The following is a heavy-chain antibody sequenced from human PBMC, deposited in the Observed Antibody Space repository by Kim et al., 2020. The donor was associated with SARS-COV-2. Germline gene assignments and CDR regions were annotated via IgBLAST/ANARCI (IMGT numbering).Heavy chain of an antibody. V-gene: IGHV3-15*01. CDR2: IKSKTDGGTT. CDR1: GFTFSNAW. J-gene: IGHJ6*02. D-gene: IGHD2-21*02. Sequence: GGSLRLSCAASGFTFSNAWMSWVRQAPGKGLEWVGRIKSKTDGGTTDYAAPVKGRFTISRDDSKNTLYLQMNSLKNEDTAVYYCTTLAYCGGDCYYWYYGMDVWGQGTTVTVSS. CDR3: TTLAYCGGDCYYWYYGMDV.